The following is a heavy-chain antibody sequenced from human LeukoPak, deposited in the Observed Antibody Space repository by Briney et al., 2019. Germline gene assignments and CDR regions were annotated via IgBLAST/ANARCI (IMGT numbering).Heavy chain of an antibody. CDR3: AKDRVAIGSGSPFDY. Sequence: GGSLRLSCAASGFTFSSYGMHWVRQAPGKGLEWVAVISYDGSNKYYADSVKGRFTISRDNSKNTLYLQMISLRAEDTAVYYCAKDRVAIGSGSPFDYWGQGTLVTVSS. CDR2: ISYDGSNK. J-gene: IGHJ4*02. V-gene: IGHV3-30*18. CDR1: GFTFSSYG. D-gene: IGHD3-10*01.